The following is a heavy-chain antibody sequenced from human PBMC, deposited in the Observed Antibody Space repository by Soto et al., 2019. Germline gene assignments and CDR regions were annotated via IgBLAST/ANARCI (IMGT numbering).Heavy chain of an antibody. CDR2: IKQDGSEK. D-gene: IGHD1-1*01. Sequence: GGSLRLSCAASGFTFSTYWMSWVRQAPGKGLEWVANIKQDGSEKYYVDSVKGRFTISRDNAQNSLSLQMNSLRAEDTAVYYCARSYNIFDYWGQGTLVTVSS. V-gene: IGHV3-7*01. J-gene: IGHJ4*02. CDR3: ARSYNIFDY. CDR1: GFTFSTYW.